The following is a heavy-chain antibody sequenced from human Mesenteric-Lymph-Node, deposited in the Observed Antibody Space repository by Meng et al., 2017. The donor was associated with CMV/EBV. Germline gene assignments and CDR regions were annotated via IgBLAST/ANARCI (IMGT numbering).Heavy chain of an antibody. J-gene: IGHJ3*02. CDR1: GGSISSSSYY. CDR3: ARDDRPYCSSTSCHYDPAAFDI. D-gene: IGHD2-2*01. V-gene: IGHV4-39*07. CDR2: IYYSGST. Sequence: SETLSLTCTVSGGSISSSSYYWGWIRQPPGKGLEWIGSIYYSGSTYYNPSLKSRVTISVDTSKNQFSLKLSSVTAADTAVYYCARDDRPYCSSTSCHYDPAAFDIWGQGTMVTVSS.